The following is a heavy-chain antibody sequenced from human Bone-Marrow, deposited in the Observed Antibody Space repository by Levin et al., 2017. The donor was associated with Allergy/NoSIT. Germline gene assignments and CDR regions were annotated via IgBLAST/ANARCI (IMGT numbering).Heavy chain of an antibody. J-gene: IGHJ4*02. CDR3: ARRGKGTSSGHDW. D-gene: IGHD3-22*01. CDR2: IYYTGRT. V-gene: IGHV4-59*08. CDR1: GDSLRAYF. Sequence: SETLSLTCTVSGDSLRAYFWSWVRQSPGKGLEWLGYIYYTGRTDYNPSLKSRVTITVDTSKKQSSLRLTAVTAADTAVYFCARRGKGTSSGHDWWGPGTLVTVSS.